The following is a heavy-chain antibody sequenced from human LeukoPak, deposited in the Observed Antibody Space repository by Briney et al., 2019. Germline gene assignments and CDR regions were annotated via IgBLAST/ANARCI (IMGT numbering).Heavy chain of an antibody. D-gene: IGHD3-10*01. V-gene: IGHV1-18*01. CDR2: ISAYKGNT. J-gene: IGHJ6*02. CDR3: AREAGKVLLGFGENSIGNYYYYGMDV. Sequence: ASVNVSRKSSVYTFTIYGISGVRQAPGRGREWVGWISAYKGNTNYAQKLQGRVTMTTDTSTSTAYMELKSLRPDDTAVYYCAREAGKVLLGFGENSIGNYYYYGMDVWGQGTTVSVSS. CDR1: VYTFTIYG.